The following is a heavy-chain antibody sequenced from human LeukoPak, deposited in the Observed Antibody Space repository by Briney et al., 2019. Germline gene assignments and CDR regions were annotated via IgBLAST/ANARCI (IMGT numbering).Heavy chain of an antibody. V-gene: IGHV4-59*08. D-gene: IGHD4-17*01. CDR3: ARKDYGDFYFDY. J-gene: IGHJ4*02. CDR2: IFYSGST. Sequence: SETLSLTCSVSGGTIRSYYWSWIRQPPGKGLEWIGNIFYSGSTNYNSSLKSRVTISVDTSKNQSSLKLSSVTAADTAVYYCARKDYGDFYFDYWGQGTLVTVSS. CDR1: GGTIRSYY.